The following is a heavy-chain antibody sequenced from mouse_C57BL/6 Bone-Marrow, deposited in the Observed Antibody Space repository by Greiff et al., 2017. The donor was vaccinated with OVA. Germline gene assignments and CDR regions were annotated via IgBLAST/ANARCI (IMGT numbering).Heavy chain of an antibody. J-gene: IGHJ2*01. Sequence: EVKVEESGGGLVKPGGSLKLSCAASGFTFSSYAMSWVRQTPEKRLEWVATISDGGSYTYYPDNVKGRFTISRDNAKNNLYLQMSHLKSEDTAMYYCARDRATVVADYWGQGTTLTVSS. CDR3: ARDRATVVADY. V-gene: IGHV5-4*01. CDR1: GFTFSSYA. D-gene: IGHD1-1*01. CDR2: ISDGGSYT.